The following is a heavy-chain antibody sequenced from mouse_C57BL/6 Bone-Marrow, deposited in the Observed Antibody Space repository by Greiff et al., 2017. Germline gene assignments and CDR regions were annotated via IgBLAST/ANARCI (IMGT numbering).Heavy chain of an antibody. CDR2: IRSKSNNYAT. Sequence: GGGLVQPKGSLKLSCAASGFSFNTYAMNWVRQAPGKGLEWVARIRSKSNNYATYYADSVKDRFTISRDDSESMLYLQMNNLKTEDTAMYYCVRRGFAYWGQGTLVTVSA. CDR1: GFSFNTYA. J-gene: IGHJ3*01. V-gene: IGHV10-1*01. CDR3: VRRGFAY.